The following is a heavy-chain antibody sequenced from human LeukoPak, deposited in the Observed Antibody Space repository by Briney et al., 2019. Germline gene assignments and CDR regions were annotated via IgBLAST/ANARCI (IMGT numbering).Heavy chain of an antibody. J-gene: IGHJ5*02. CDR3: ARYSSWYNWFDP. CDR2: MNPNSGNT. D-gene: IGHD6-13*01. CDR1: GYTFTNYD. V-gene: IGHV1-8*01. Sequence: ASVKVSCKASGYTFTNYDVNWVRQATGQRLEWMGWMNPNSGNTGYAQKFQGRVTMTRNTSISTAYMELSSLRSEDTAVYYCARYSSWYNWFDPWGQGPWSPSPQ.